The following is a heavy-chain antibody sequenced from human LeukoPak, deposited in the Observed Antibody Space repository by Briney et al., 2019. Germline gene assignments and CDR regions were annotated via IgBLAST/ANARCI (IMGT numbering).Heavy chain of an antibody. Sequence: PSQTLSLTCAISGDSGSSSSSAWSWIRQSPSRGLEWLGRTYYRSKWHNDYAESVKSRITINPDTSKNEFSLQLNSVTPEDTAVYYCARNLRPDFDYWGQGTLVTVSS. V-gene: IGHV6-1*01. CDR3: ARNLRPDFDY. J-gene: IGHJ4*02. CDR2: TYYRSKWHN. CDR1: GDSGSSSSSA.